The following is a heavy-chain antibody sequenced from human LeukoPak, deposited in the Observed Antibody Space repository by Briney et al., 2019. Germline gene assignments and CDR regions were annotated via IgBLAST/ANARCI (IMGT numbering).Heavy chain of an antibody. CDR1: GGPTSSDY. V-gene: IGHV4-59*08. CDR2: VYNSGDT. J-gene: IGHJ2*01. CDR3: ARLKLGAYFDL. Sequence: PSETLSLTCTVSGGPTSSDYWSWIRQSPGKGLEWVGYVYNSGDTGKNPSLKSRVTTLLDTSKNQCSLKLTSVSAADTAVYYCARLKLGAYFDLWGRGTLVTVSS. D-gene: IGHD3-16*01.